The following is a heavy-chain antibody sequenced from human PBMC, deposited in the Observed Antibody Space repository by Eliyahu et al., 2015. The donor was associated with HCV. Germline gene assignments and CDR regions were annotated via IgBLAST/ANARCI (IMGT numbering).Heavy chain of an antibody. Sequence: EVQLVESGGSLVEPGGSLRLSCAASGFTFRDTWMSWVRQAPGKGLEWVGRIRSKTDGETIDYAAPVKGRFTISRDDSKKTLYMEMDDLRSDDTAVYYCVANVDYWGQGTLVTVSS. V-gene: IGHV3-15*01. CDR2: IRSKTDGETI. J-gene: IGHJ4*02. D-gene: IGHD1-1*01. CDR3: VANVDY. CDR1: GFTFRDTW.